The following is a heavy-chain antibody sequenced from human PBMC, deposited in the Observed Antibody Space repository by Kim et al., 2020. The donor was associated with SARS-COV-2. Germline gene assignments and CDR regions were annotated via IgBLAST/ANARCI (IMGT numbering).Heavy chain of an antibody. CDR2: IIAIFGTP. CDR1: GGTFSSYG. CDR3: ARYYYDGSGYYYKYYFDY. V-gene: IGHV1-69*13. Sequence: SVKVSCKASGGTFSSYGISWLRQAPGQGFEWMGRIIAIFGTPHYAQKFQGRVTITADESTAYMELSNLGSEDTAVYYCARYYYDGSGYYYKYYFDYWGQGTLVTVSS. J-gene: IGHJ4*02. D-gene: IGHD3-22*01.